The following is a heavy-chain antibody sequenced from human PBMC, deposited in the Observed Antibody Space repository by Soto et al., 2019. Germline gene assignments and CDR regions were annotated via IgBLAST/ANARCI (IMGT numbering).Heavy chain of an antibody. CDR2: INPNSGGT. CDR1: GYTFTGYY. CDR3: ARGVGSGTYYNQYNWFDP. Sequence: ASVKVSCKASGYTFTGYYMHWVRQAPGQGLEWMGWINPNSGGTNYAQKFQGWVTMTRDTSISTAYMELSRLRSDDTAAYYCARGVGSGTYYNQYNWFDPWGQGTLVTVSS. V-gene: IGHV1-2*04. J-gene: IGHJ5*02. D-gene: IGHD3-10*01.